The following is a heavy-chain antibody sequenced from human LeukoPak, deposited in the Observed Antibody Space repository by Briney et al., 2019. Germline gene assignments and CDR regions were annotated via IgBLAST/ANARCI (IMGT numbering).Heavy chain of an antibody. CDR3: ARDGGPTAAGTF. V-gene: IGHV4-39*07. Sequence: SETLSLTCTVSGGSISSSSYYWGWIRQPPGKGLEWIGSIYYSGSTYYNPSLKSRVTISVDTSKNQFSLKLSSVTAADTAVYYCARDGGPTAAGTFWGQGTLVIVSS. D-gene: IGHD6-13*01. CDR2: IYYSGST. CDR1: GGSISSSSYY. J-gene: IGHJ4*02.